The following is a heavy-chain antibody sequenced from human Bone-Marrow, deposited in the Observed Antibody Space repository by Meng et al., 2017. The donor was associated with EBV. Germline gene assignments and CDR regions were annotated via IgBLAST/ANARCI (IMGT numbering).Heavy chain of an antibody. Sequence: QVQLGESGGGLVKPGGSLRLSCVASGFTFSDYCMTWIRQAPGKGLEWVSYISGPGSSVYFADSVRGRFTISRDNAKNSLYLQMNSLRAEDTAVYYCARGEQWLRHYYFDHWGQGSLVTVSS. D-gene: IGHD6-19*01. CDR3: ARGEQWLRHYYFDH. J-gene: IGHJ4*02. V-gene: IGHV3-11*01. CDR2: ISGPGSSV. CDR1: GFTFSDYC.